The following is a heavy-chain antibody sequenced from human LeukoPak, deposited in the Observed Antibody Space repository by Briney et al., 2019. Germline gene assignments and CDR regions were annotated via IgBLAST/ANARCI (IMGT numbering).Heavy chain of an antibody. CDR2: IYYNGNA. CDR3: ARGGLGYCSSTSCYYAWFDP. CDR1: GGSISNYY. V-gene: IGHV4-59*08. J-gene: IGHJ5*02. D-gene: IGHD2-2*01. Sequence: KPSETLSLTCTVSGGSISNYYWTWIRQPPGKGLEWIAFIYYNGNAHYNPSLKSRVTISVDTSKNQFSLRVTSVTAADTAVYYCARGGLGYCSSTSCYYAWFDPWGQGTLVTVSS.